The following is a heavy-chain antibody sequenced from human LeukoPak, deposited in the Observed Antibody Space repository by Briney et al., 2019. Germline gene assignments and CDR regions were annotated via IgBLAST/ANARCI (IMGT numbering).Heavy chain of an antibody. CDR3: ARHRGGTTVTIYYYYYYMDV. Sequence: SETLSLTCTVSGGSISSSRYYWGWIRQPPGKGLEWIGSIYYSGSTYYNPSLKSRVTISVDTSKNQFSLKLSSVTAADTAVYYCARHRGGTTVTIYYYYYYMDVWGKGTTVTVSS. CDR2: IYYSGST. CDR1: GGSISSSRYY. V-gene: IGHV4-39*01. J-gene: IGHJ6*03. D-gene: IGHD4-11*01.